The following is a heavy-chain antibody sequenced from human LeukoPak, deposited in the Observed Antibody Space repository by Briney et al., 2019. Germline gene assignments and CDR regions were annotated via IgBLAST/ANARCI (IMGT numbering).Heavy chain of an antibody. CDR1: GYTFTSYG. Sequence: ASVKVSCKASGYTFTSYGISWVRQAPGQGLEWMGWISAYNGNTNYVQKLQGRVTMTIDTSTSTVYMELRSLRSDDTAVYYCARSIRVAGTGNFYYYMDVWGKGTTVTVSS. V-gene: IGHV1-18*01. CDR2: ISAYNGNT. CDR3: ARSIRVAGTGNFYYYMDV. D-gene: IGHD6-19*01. J-gene: IGHJ6*03.